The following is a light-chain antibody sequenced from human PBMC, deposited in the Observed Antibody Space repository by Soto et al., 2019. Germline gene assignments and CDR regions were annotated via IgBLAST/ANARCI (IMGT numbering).Light chain of an antibody. V-gene: IGKV3-15*01. J-gene: IGKJ4*01. Sequence: EIVMTQSPVTLSVSPGKRATLSCRASQSVSSNLAWYQQKPGQAPRLLIYAASTRATGIPARFSGSGSGTEFTLTISSLQSEDFAVYYCQHRSNWPLTFGGGTKVEIK. CDR3: QHRSNWPLT. CDR2: AAS. CDR1: QSVSSN.